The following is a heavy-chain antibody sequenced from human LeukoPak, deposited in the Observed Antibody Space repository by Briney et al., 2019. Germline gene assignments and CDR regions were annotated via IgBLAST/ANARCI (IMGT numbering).Heavy chain of an antibody. CDR3: ARGGSYLSAFDI. CDR2: ISTTSSYI. J-gene: IGHJ3*02. Sequence: PGGSLRLSCAASGFIFSSFNMNWVRQAPGKGLGWVSSISTTSSYIYYSDSVKGRFTISRDNSKNTLYLQMNSLRAEDTAVYYCARGGSYLSAFDIWGQGTMVTVSS. V-gene: IGHV3-21*04. D-gene: IGHD1-26*01. CDR1: GFIFSSFN.